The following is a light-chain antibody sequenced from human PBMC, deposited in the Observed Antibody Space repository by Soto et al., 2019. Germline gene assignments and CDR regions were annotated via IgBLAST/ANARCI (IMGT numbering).Light chain of an antibody. CDR2: GAS. V-gene: IGKV3-20*01. Sequence: EIVLTQSPATLSLSPGERATLSCRASQSVGRNLAWYQQKPGQAPRLLIYGASSRATGIPDRFSGSGSGTDFTLTISRLEPEDFAVYYCQQYGSSLSITFGQGTRLEIK. CDR1: QSVGRN. CDR3: QQYGSSLSIT. J-gene: IGKJ5*01.